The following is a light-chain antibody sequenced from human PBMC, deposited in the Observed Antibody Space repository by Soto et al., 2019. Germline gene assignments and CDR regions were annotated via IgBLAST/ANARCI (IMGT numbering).Light chain of an antibody. Sequence: DIQMTQSPSSLSASIGDTITISFRASQSIERYLNWYQKKEGRAPQLLMFAAANLESGVPSRFRGSGSGTDFTLTISSLQPEDVATYYCQQTHSTIHSFGQGTKVDIK. CDR3: QQTHSTIHS. CDR1: QSIERY. V-gene: IGKV1-39*01. CDR2: AAA. J-gene: IGKJ2*01.